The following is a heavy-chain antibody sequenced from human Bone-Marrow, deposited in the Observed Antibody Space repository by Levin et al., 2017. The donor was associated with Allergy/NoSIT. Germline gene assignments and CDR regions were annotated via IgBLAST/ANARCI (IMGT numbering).Heavy chain of an antibody. CDR1: GFTFSTYS. V-gene: IGHV3-21*01. CDR2: ISSSSSYI. D-gene: IGHD2-2*01. Sequence: GGSLRLSCAASGFTFSTYSMNWVRQAPGKGLEWVSSISSSSSYIYYADSVKGRFTVSRDNAKNSLDLQMNSLRAEDTAVYYCARDVKGNIVVIPAALDSWGQGTLVNVSS. J-gene: IGHJ4*02. CDR3: ARDVKGNIVVIPAALDS.